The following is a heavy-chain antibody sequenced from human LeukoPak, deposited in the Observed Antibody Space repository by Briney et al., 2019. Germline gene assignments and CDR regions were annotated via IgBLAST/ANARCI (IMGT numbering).Heavy chain of an antibody. Sequence: RASETLSLTCAVYGGSFSDYYWTWIRQPPGKGLEWTGEITQIESINYNPSLASRVTMSVDTSSNQFFLRLTSMTAADTAVYYCARVPQWALDRWGQGILVTVSS. CDR1: GGSFSDYY. CDR2: ITQIESI. J-gene: IGHJ4*02. D-gene: IGHD2-8*01. CDR3: ARVPQWALDR. V-gene: IGHV4-34*01.